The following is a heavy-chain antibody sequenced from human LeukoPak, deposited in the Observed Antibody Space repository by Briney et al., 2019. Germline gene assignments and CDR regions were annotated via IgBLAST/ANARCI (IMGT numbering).Heavy chain of an antibody. J-gene: IGHJ4*02. CDR2: IWYDGSNK. D-gene: IGHD4-17*01. Sequence: GGSLRLSCAASGFTFSSYGMPWVRQAPGKGLEWVAVIWYDGSNKYYADSVKGRFTISRDNSKNTLYLQMNSLRAEDTAVYYCARPSAPYGDYLPFDYWGQGTLVTVSS. CDR3: ARPSAPYGDYLPFDY. V-gene: IGHV3-33*01. CDR1: GFTFSSYG.